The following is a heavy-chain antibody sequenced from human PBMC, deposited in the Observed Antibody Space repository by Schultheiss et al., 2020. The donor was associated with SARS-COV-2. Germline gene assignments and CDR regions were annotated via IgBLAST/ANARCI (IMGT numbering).Heavy chain of an antibody. J-gene: IGHJ4*02. V-gene: IGHV4-31*03. CDR1: GGSISSSSYY. Sequence: SETLSLTCTVSGGSISSSSYYWSWIRQYPGKGLEWIGNIYYNGSTYYNPSLKSRVTISVDTSKNQFSLKLSSVTAADTAVYYCASYMVELYYFDYWGQGTLVTVSS. D-gene: IGHD3-10*01. CDR3: ASYMVELYYFDY. CDR2: IYYNGST.